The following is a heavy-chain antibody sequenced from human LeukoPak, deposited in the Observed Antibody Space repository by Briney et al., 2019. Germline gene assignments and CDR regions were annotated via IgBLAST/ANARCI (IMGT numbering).Heavy chain of an antibody. V-gene: IGHV3-53*01. CDR1: GFTVSSNS. CDR3: ARRAGAYTHPYDY. CDR2: IYSAGST. Sequence: GGSLRLSCTVSGFTVSSNSMSWVRQAPGKGLEWVSFIYSAGSTHYSDSVKGRFTISIDNSKNTLYLQMDSLRAEDTAVYYCARRAGAYTHPYDYWGQGTLVTVS. J-gene: IGHJ4*02. D-gene: IGHD3-16*01.